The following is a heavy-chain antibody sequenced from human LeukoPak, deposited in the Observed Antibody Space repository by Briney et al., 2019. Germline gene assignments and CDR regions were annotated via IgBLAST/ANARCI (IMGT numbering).Heavy chain of an antibody. CDR2: IWYDGSNK. J-gene: IGHJ4*02. D-gene: IGHD3-10*01. V-gene: IGHV3-33*01. CDR3: ARTPNYYGSGLPHY. Sequence: PGGSLRLSCAASGFTFSSYGMHWVRQAPGKGLEWVAVIWYDGSNKYYADSVKGRFTISRDNSKNMLYLQMNSLRAEDTAVYYCARTPNYYGSGLPHYWGQGTLVTVSS. CDR1: GFTFSSYG.